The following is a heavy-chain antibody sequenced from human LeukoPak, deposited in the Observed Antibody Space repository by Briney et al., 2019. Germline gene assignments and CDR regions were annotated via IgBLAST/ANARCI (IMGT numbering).Heavy chain of an antibody. J-gene: IGHJ4*02. CDR2: IYPGDSHI. CDR1: GYSFPSYW. D-gene: IGHD5-18*01. Sequence: GESLKISCKGSGYSFPSYWIGWVRQMPGKGLEWMGFIYPGDSHIKYSPSFQGQVTISVDKSISTAYLQWSSLKASDTAMYYCARHHWDSYGRIFDYWGQGTLVTVSS. CDR3: ARHHWDSYGRIFDY. V-gene: IGHV5-51*01.